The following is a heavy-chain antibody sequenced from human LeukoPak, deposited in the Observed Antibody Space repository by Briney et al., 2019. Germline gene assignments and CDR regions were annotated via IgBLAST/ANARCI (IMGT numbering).Heavy chain of an antibody. J-gene: IGHJ4*02. D-gene: IGHD3-22*01. Sequence: PGGSLRLSCAASGFTFDTYWMSWVRQAPGKGLEWVANIKQDGSEKDYVDSVKGRFTISRDNSKNTLYLQMNSLRAEDTAVYYCAKLLYYYDSSQPYWGQGTLVTVSS. CDR3: AKLLYYYDSSQPY. CDR2: IKQDGSEK. V-gene: IGHV3-7*03. CDR1: GFTFDTYW.